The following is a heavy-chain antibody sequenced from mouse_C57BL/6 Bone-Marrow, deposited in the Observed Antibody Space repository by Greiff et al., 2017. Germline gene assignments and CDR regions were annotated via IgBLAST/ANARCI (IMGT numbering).Heavy chain of an antibody. CDR3: AREYGSSRGYYCDY. J-gene: IGHJ2*01. D-gene: IGHD1-1*01. CDR2: IDPSDSYT. Sequence: VQLQQPGAELVMPGASVKLSCKASGYTFTSYWMHWVKQRPGQGLEWIGEIDPSDSYTNYNQKFKGKSTLTVDKSSSTAYMQLSSLTSEDSAVYYCAREYGSSRGYYCDYWGQGTTLTVSS. V-gene: IGHV1-69*01. CDR1: GYTFTSYW.